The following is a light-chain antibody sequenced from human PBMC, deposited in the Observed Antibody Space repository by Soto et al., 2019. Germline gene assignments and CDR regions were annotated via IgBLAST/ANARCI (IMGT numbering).Light chain of an antibody. CDR1: NIGTKN. Sequence: SSELTQPPSVSVAPGKTATITCGGDNIGTKNVHWYQQKTGQAPVLVLRYDSDRPSGIPERFSGSNSGNTATLTISRVEAGDEADYHCQVWDSNSDHDVFGTGTKLTVL. CDR3: QVWDSNSDHDV. J-gene: IGLJ1*01. V-gene: IGLV3-21*04. CDR2: YDS.